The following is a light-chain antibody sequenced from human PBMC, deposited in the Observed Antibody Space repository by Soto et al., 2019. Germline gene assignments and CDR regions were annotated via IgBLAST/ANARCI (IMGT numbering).Light chain of an antibody. J-gene: IGLJ3*02. CDR2: EVS. CDR3: SSYAGSNSWV. V-gene: IGLV2-8*01. CDR1: SSDVGDYNY. Sequence: QSVLTQPPSASGSPGQSVTISCTGTSSDVGDYNYVSWYQQYPGKAPKLMIYEVSKRPSGVPDRFSGSKSGNTASLTVSGLQAEDEADYYCSSYAGSNSWVFGGGTQLTVL.